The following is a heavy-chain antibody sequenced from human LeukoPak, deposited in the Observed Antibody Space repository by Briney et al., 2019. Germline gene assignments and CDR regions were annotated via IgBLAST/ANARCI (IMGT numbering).Heavy chain of an antibody. CDR1: GFTFSSYG. V-gene: IGHV3-30*18. Sequence: GGSLRLSCAASGFTFSSYGMHWVRQAPGKGLEWVAVISYDGSNKYYADSVKGRFTISRDNSKNTLYLQMNSLRAEDTAVYYCAKLYIAAAGTGFDYWGQGTLVTVSS. J-gene: IGHJ4*02. D-gene: IGHD6-13*01. CDR2: ISYDGSNK. CDR3: AKLYIAAAGTGFDY.